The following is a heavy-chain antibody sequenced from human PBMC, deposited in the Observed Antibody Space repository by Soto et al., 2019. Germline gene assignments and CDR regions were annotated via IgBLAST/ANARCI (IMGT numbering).Heavy chain of an antibody. CDR2: INHSGST. V-gene: IGHV4-34*01. J-gene: IGHJ5*02. Sequence: SETLSLTCAVYGGSFSGYYWSWIRQPPGKGLEWIGEINHSGSTNYNPSLKSRVTISVDTSKNQFSLKLSSVTAADTAVYYCARVHVRGIVVVITRRVWFDPWGQGTLVTVSS. CDR3: ARVHVRGIVVVITRRVWFDP. D-gene: IGHD3-22*01. CDR1: GGSFSGYY.